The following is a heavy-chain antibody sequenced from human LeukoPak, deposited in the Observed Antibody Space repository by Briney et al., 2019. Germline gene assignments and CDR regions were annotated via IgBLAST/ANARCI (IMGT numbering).Heavy chain of an antibody. CDR3: ARGHYDSSGYYYVRAFDI. CDR2: ISYDGSNK. Sequence: GRSLRLSCAASGFTFSSYAMHWVRQAPGKGLEWVAVISYDGSNKYYADSVKGRFTISRDNSKNTLYLQMNSLRAEDTAVYYCARGHYDSSGYYYVRAFDIWGQGTMVTVSS. J-gene: IGHJ3*02. CDR1: GFTFSSYA. V-gene: IGHV3-30*04. D-gene: IGHD3-22*01.